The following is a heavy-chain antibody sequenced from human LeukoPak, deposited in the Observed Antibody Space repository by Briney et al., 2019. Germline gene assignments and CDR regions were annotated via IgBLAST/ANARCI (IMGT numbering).Heavy chain of an antibody. CDR2: INHSGST. CDR1: GGSFSGYY. Sequence: SETLSLTCAVYGGSFSGYYWSWIRQPPGKGLEWIGEINHSGSTNYNPSLKSRVTISVDTSKNQFSLKLSSVTAADTAVYYCARVPYDFWSGLDYWGQGTLVTVSS. D-gene: IGHD3-3*01. J-gene: IGHJ4*02. V-gene: IGHV4-34*01. CDR3: ARVPYDFWSGLDY.